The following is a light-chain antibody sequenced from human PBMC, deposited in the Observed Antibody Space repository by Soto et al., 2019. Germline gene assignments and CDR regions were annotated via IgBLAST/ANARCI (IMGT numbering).Light chain of an antibody. CDR3: QHYNSYSEA. J-gene: IGKJ1*01. V-gene: IGKV1-5*03. CDR1: QTISSW. CDR2: KAS. Sequence: IQMPQSPYTLSGSVGDRVTITCRASQTISSWLAWYQQKPGKAPKLLIYKASTLKSGVPSRFSGSGSGTEFTLTISSLQPDDFATYYCQHYNSYSEAFGQGTKVDIK.